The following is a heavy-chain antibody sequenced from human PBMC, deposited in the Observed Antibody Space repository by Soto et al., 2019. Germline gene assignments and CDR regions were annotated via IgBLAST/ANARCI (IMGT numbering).Heavy chain of an antibody. J-gene: IGHJ5*02. CDR2: INHSGRT. V-gene: IGHV4-34*01. CDR3: ARAWNWFDP. CDR1: GGSFSGYY. Sequence: QVQLQQWGAGLLKPSETLSLTCAVYGGSFSGYYWSWIRQPPGKGLEWIGEINHSGRTNYNPSLKSRVTIAVDTSTNPFSLKLSSVTAADMAVYYCARAWNWFDPWGQGTLVTVSS.